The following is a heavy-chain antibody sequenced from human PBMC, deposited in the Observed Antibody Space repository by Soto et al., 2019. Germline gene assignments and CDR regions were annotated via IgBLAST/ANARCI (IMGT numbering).Heavy chain of an antibody. J-gene: IGHJ4*02. D-gene: IGHD3-10*01. V-gene: IGHV1-18*01. CDR2: ISAYNGNT. CDR3: AREPGGIYQSSYGEIDY. CDR1: GYTFTSYG. Sequence: QVQLVQSGAEVKKPGASVKVSCKASGYTFTSYGISWVRQAPGQGLEWMGWISAYNGNTNYAQKLQGRVTMTTDTSTSTAYKELRSLRSDDTAVYYCAREPGGIYQSSYGEIDYWGQGTLVTVSS.